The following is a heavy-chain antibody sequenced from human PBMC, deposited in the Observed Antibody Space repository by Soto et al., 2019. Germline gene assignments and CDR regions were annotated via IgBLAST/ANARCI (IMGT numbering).Heavy chain of an antibody. V-gene: IGHV3-23*01. Sequence: EVQLLESGGGLVQPGGSLRLSCAASGFTFSSYGMTWVRQAPGKGLEWVSFSRATGAGTYYADSVKGRFTISTDNSKNTLNLQMTSVRADETAVYYCAKDRRAGGNYGFYSDFWGQGALVIVSS. CDR1: GFTFSSYG. J-gene: IGHJ1*01. CDR3: AKDRRAGGNYGFYSDF. D-gene: IGHD1-7*01. CDR2: SRATGAGT.